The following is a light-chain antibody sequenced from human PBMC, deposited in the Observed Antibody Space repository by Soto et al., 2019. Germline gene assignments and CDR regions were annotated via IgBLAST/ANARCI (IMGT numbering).Light chain of an antibody. J-gene: IGLJ1*01. CDR3: AAWDDSPNGYV. Sequence: QSVLTQPPSASGTPGQTVTISCSGSSSNIGGNTVNWYQHLPGTAPKLLIYSNNQRPSGVPDRFSGSKSGTSASLAISGLQSEDEADYYCAAWDDSPNGYVFGTGTQLTVL. CDR2: SNN. CDR1: SSNIGGNT. V-gene: IGLV1-44*01.